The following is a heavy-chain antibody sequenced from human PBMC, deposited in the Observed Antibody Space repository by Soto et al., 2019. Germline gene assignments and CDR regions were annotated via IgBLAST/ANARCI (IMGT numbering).Heavy chain of an antibody. Sequence: RXSVKVSCKASGYTFTSYGINWVRQATVQGLEWMGWINPNIGNTGYAQKFQGRVTMTRNTSISTAYMELSSLRSEDKAVYYCARSRVDDFWSGYWVQYYGMDVWGQGTKVTVSS. CDR3: ARSRVDDFWSGYWVQYYGMDV. CDR1: GYTFTSYG. D-gene: IGHD3-3*01. V-gene: IGHV1-8*01. CDR2: INPNIGNT. J-gene: IGHJ6*02.